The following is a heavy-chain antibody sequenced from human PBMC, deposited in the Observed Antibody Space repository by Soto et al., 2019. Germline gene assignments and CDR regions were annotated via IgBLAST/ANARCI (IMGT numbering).Heavy chain of an antibody. CDR1: GFKFRDYY. J-gene: IGHJ3*02. CDR3: ARAYCDAFDI. Sequence: QVQLVESGGDLVKPGGSLRLSCAASGFKFRDYYMTWIRQAPGKGLEWVSYISSSGTGIYYADSVKGRSTISRDNAKNSLYLQMSSLRAEDTAVYDCARAYCDAFDIWGQGTMVTVSS. V-gene: IGHV3-11*01. D-gene: IGHD2-8*02. CDR2: ISSSGTGI.